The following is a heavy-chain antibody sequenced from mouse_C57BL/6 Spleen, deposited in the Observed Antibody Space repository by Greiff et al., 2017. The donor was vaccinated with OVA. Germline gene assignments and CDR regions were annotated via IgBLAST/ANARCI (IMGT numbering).Heavy chain of an antibody. CDR2: IRSKSKNYAT. CDR3: VGRIMGGYAMDY. J-gene: IGHJ4*01. CDR1: GFSFNTYA. Sequence: EVKLVESGGGLVQPKGSLKLSCAASGFSFNTYAMNWVRQAPGKGLEWVARIRSKSKNYATYYADSVKDRFTISRDDSESMLYLQMNNLKTEDTAMYYCVGRIMGGYAMDYWGQGTSVTVSS. V-gene: IGHV10-1*01. D-gene: IGHD1-1*02.